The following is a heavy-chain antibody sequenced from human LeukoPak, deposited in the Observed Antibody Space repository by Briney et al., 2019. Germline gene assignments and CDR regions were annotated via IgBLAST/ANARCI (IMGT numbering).Heavy chain of an antibody. D-gene: IGHD3-3*01. Sequence: GGPLRLSCAASGFTFSSYWMHWVRQAPGKGLVWVSRINSDGSSTSYADSVKGRFTISRDNAKNALYLQMNSLRAEDTAVYYCARAGEVTIFGVVITNYYYYYMDVWGKGTTVTVSS. CDR1: GFTFSSYW. V-gene: IGHV3-74*01. J-gene: IGHJ6*03. CDR3: ARAGEVTIFGVVITNYYYYYMDV. CDR2: INSDGSST.